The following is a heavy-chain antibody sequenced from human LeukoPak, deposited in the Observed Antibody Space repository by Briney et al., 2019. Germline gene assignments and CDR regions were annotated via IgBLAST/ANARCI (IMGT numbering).Heavy chain of an antibody. V-gene: IGHV3-21*01. CDR1: GCTFSSYS. D-gene: IGHD6-19*01. J-gene: IGHJ4*02. CDR2: ISSSSSYI. CDR3: ARGMAVAEFDY. Sequence: GGFLRLSCAASGCTFSSYSMNWVRQAPGKGLEWVSSISSSSSYIYYADSVKGRFTISRDNAKNSLYLQMNSLRAEDTAVYYCARGMAVAEFDYWGQGTLVTVSS.